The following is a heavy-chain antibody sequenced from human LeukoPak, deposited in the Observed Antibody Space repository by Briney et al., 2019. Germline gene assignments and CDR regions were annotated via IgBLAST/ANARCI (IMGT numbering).Heavy chain of an antibody. D-gene: IGHD6-19*01. Sequence: PGGSLRLSCAASGFTFSSYEMNWVRQAPGKGLEWVSYISSSGSTIYYADSVKGRFTISRDNAKNSLYLQMNSLRSDDTAVYYCAKDRQYSSGWYGHWGQGTLVTVSS. CDR2: ISSSGSTI. V-gene: IGHV3-48*03. CDR3: AKDRQYSSGWYGH. J-gene: IGHJ5*02. CDR1: GFTFSSYE.